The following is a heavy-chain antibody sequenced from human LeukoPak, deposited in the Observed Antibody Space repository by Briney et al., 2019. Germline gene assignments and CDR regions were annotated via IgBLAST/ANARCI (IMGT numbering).Heavy chain of an antibody. D-gene: IGHD6-6*01. J-gene: IGHJ3*02. Sequence: GGFLRLSCAASGFTFSSCWMHWVRQAPGKGLVWVSRINSDGSSTTYADSVKGRFTISRDNSKNTLFLQMNSLRAEDTAVYYCASLFLCYGCSSSSDSFNIWGQGTMVTVSS. CDR3: ASLFLCYGCSSSSDSFNI. CDR1: GFTFSSCW. V-gene: IGHV3-74*01. CDR2: INSDGSST.